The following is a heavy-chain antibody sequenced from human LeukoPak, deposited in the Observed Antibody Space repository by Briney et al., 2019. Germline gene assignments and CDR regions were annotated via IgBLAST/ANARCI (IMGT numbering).Heavy chain of an antibody. CDR3: ARSDGSGSYPAHLFDY. CDR1: GGSISSGDYY. Sequence: SQTLSLTCTVSGGSISSGDYYWSWIRQPPGKGLEWIGYIYYSGSTYYNPSLKSRVTISVDTSKSQFSLKLGSVTAADTAVYYCARSDGSGSYPAHLFDYWGQGTLVTVSS. J-gene: IGHJ4*02. D-gene: IGHD3-10*01. CDR2: IYYSGST. V-gene: IGHV4-30-4*01.